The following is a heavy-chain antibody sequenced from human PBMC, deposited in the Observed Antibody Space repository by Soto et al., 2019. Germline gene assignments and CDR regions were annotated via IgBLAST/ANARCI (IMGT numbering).Heavy chain of an antibody. J-gene: IGHJ5*02. CDR1: FSMYS. D-gene: IGHD1-26*01. CDR2: ISSGGDFI. Sequence: PGGSLRLSCNFSFSMYSMDWVRQAPGKGLEWVASISSGGDFIKYADSVKGRFSISRDNTKNSVSLQMSSLRVEDTAIYYCTRDQGGSYDSWFDPWGRGTQVTVSS. V-gene: IGHV3-21*04. CDR3: TRDQGGSYDSWFDP.